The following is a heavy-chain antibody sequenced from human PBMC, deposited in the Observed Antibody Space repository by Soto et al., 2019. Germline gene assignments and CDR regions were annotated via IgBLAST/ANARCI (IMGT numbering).Heavy chain of an antibody. V-gene: IGHV3-74*01. D-gene: IGHD5-18*01. CDR3: ATTAMVRVGAFDI. J-gene: IGHJ3*02. Sequence: EVQLVESGGGLVQPGGSLRLSCAASGFTFSSYWMHWVRQAPGKGLVWVSRINSDGSGTSYVDYVKGRLTISRDNAKNTLYTQMNSLRAEDTAVYYCATTAMVRVGAFDIWGQGTMVTVSS. CDR2: INSDGSGT. CDR1: GFTFSSYW.